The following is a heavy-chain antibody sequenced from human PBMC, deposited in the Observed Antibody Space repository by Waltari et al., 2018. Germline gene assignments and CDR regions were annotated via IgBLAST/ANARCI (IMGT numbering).Heavy chain of an antibody. CDR2: IYYNGGT. CDR3: ARESGGLVPHFDY. D-gene: IGHD1-26*01. J-gene: IGHJ4*02. V-gene: IGHV4-59*11. Sequence: QVQLQESGPGLVKPSETLFLTCTVPGGPISSHYWSWIRQPPGKGLEWIGYIYYNGGTNYSPSLKSRVTISVDTSKNQFSLKLGSVTAADTAVYYCARESGGLVPHFDYWGQGTLVTVSS. CDR1: GGPISSHY.